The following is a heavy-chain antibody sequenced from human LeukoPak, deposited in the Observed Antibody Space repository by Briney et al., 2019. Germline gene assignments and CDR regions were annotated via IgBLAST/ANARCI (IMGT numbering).Heavy chain of an antibody. CDR3: ARGEYSSSRGYFQH. CDR2: ISYDGSNK. V-gene: IGHV3-30-3*01. CDR1: GFTFSSYA. J-gene: IGHJ1*01. D-gene: IGHD6-13*01. Sequence: GGSLRLSCAASGFTFSSYAMHWVRQAPGKGLEWVAVISYDGSNKYYADSVKGRFTISRDNSKNTLYLQMNSLRAEDTAVYYCARGEYSSSRGYFQHWGQGTLVTVSS.